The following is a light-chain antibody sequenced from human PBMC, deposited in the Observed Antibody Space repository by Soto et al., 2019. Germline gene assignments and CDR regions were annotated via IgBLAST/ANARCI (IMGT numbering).Light chain of an antibody. J-gene: IGKJ2*01. CDR3: QQYTKWPHT. V-gene: IGKV3-15*01. CDR1: QRLRGY. CDR2: GVS. Sequence: EIVMTQSPATLSVSPGERATLSCRASQRLRGYLAWYQHKPGQAPRLLIYGVSSRATGIPAKFSGSGSETDFTLTISSLQSEDSAVYYCQQYTKWPHTFGQGTKLEIK.